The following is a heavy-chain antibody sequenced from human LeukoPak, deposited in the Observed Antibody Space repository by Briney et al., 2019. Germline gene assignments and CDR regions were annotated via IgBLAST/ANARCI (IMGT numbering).Heavy chain of an antibody. CDR1: GFTFSTYW. V-gene: IGHV3-74*01. D-gene: IGHD5-12*01. Sequence: GGSLRLSCVGSGFTFSTYWMHWVRQAPGRGLVWVSGINTDGSTTSYADSVKGRFTISRDNAKNTLYLQMSSLRAEDTAVYHCARESGYDVDLDYWGQGALVTVSS. CDR2: INTDGSTT. J-gene: IGHJ4*02. CDR3: ARESGYDVDLDY.